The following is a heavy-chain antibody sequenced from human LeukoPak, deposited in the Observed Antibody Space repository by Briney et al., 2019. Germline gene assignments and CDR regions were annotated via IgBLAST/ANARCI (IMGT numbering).Heavy chain of an antibody. D-gene: IGHD6-13*01. J-gene: IGHJ1*01. Sequence: GESLKISCKGSGYSFTSYWIGWVRQMPGKGQEWMGIIYPGDSDTRYSPSFQGQVTISADKSISTAYLQWSSLKASDTAMYYCARLKAMSIAAAGTEEYFQHWGQGTLVTVSS. CDR3: ARLKAMSIAAAGTEEYFQH. V-gene: IGHV5-51*01. CDR1: GYSFTSYW. CDR2: IYPGDSDT.